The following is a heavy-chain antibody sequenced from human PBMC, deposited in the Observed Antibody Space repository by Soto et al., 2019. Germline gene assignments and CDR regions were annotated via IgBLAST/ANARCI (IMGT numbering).Heavy chain of an antibody. CDR2: IIPIFGTA. V-gene: IGHV1-69*12. D-gene: IGHD2-15*01. CDR1: GGTFSSYA. CDR3: ARDPVVVVAARYGMDV. J-gene: IGHJ6*02. Sequence: QVQLVQSGAEVKKPGSSVKVSCKASGGTFSSYAISWVRQAPGQGLEWMGGIIPIFGTANYAQKFRGRVTITADESTSTAYMELSSLRSEDTAVDYCARDPVVVVAARYGMDVWGQGTTVTVSS.